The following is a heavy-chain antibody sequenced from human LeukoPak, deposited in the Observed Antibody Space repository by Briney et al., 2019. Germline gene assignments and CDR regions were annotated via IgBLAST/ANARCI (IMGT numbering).Heavy chain of an antibody. V-gene: IGHV4-4*07. CDR1: GGSIGSYY. CDR2: IYASGST. Sequence: SETLSLTCTVSGGSIGSYYRSWIRQPAGKGLEWIGRIYASGSTYYNPSLKSRVTMSVDTSKNQFSLRLTTVTAADTAVYFCARDSNLEYSSSRGLGRWGQGTLVTVSS. D-gene: IGHD6-6*01. J-gene: IGHJ4*02. CDR3: ARDSNLEYSSSRGLGR.